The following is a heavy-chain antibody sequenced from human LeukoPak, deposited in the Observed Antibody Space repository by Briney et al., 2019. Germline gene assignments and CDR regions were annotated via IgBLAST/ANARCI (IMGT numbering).Heavy chain of an antibody. CDR2: IYYSGST. CDR3: ARAIVGATTYLSRHYYYIDV. V-gene: IGHV4-59*11. CDR1: GGSISSHY. Sequence: DPSETLSLTCTVSGGSISSHYWSWIRQPPGKGLEWIGYIYYSGSTNYNPSLKSRVTISVDTSKNQFSLKLSSVTAADTAVYYCARAIVGATTYLSRHYYYIDVWGKGTTVTVSS. J-gene: IGHJ6*03. D-gene: IGHD1-26*01.